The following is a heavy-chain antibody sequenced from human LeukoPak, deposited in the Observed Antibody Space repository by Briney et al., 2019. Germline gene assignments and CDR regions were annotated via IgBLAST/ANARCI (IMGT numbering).Heavy chain of an antibody. CDR1: EFTLSIYA. D-gene: IGHD2-15*01. CDR3: ARGYCRGGSCYNWGAFDI. CDR2: MSYDGRHI. Sequence: PGRSLRLSCAASEFTLSIYAMHWVRQAPGKGLEWVALMSYDGRHIYYADSVKGRFTISRDNSKNTLYLQMNSLRAEDMAVYYCARGYCRGGSCYNWGAFDIWGQGTMVTVSS. J-gene: IGHJ3*02. V-gene: IGHV3-30*04.